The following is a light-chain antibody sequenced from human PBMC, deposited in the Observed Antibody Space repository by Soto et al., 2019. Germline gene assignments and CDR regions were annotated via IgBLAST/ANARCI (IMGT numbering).Light chain of an antibody. V-gene: IGKV1-9*01. J-gene: IGKJ5*01. CDR2: AAS. Sequence: DIQLTQSPSFLSASVGDRVTITCRASQGISSYLAWYQQKPGKAPKLLIYAASTLQSGVPSRFSGSGSGTEFTLTISSLQPEDVATYYCQQLNSYLPTVGQGTRLEIK. CDR3: QQLNSYLPT. CDR1: QGISSY.